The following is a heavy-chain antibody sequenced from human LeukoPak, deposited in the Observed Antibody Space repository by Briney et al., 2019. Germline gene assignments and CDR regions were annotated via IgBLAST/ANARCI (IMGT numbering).Heavy chain of an antibody. CDR1: GYTFTSYD. J-gene: IGHJ1*01. Sequence: ASVKVSCKASGYTFTSYDINWVRQATGQGLEWMGWMNPSSGNTGYAQKFQGRVTMTRNTSISTAYMELSSLRSEDTAVYYCARVDRFGELYFQHWGQGTLVTVSS. CDR3: ARVDRFGELYFQH. CDR2: MNPSSGNT. D-gene: IGHD3-10*01. V-gene: IGHV1-8*01.